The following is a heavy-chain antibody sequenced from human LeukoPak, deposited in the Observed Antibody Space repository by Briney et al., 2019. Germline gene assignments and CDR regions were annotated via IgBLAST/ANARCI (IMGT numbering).Heavy chain of an antibody. J-gene: IGHJ4*02. CDR2: LSHRGNT. Sequence: PSETLSLTCTVSGGSISNDFYYWGWIRQPPGKGLEWVACLSHRGNTWYNPSLESRVTISVDTSKNQFSLRFNSVTATDTALYWCARHNAPRRVGFDFWGQGILVTVS. CDR3: ARHNAPRRVGFDF. V-gene: IGHV4-39*01. CDR1: GGSISNDFYY.